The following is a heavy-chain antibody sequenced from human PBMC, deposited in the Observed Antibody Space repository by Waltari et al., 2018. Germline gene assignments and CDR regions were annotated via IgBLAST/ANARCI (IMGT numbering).Heavy chain of an antibody. J-gene: IGHJ4*02. CDR3: AREGPTTVTHSWTLDY. V-gene: IGHV1-69*01. CDR1: GGTFSSYA. CDR2: ITPILCTA. D-gene: IGHD4-17*01. Sequence: QVQLVQSGAEVKKPGSSVKVSCKASGGTFSSYAISWVRQAPGQGLEWMGRITPILCTANYAQKCQGRVTITADESTSTAYMELSSLRSEDTAVYYCAREGPTTVTHSWTLDYWGQGTLVTVSS.